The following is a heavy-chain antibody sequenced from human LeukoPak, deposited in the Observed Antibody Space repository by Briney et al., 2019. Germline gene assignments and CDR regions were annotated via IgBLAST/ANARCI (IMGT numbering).Heavy chain of an antibody. Sequence: GGSLRLSCAASGFTFSSYGMHWVRQAPGKGLEWVAFISYDGSIKYYADSVKGRFSISRDNSKNMLYLQMNSLRAEDTAVYYCARDLSGGYTCDYWGQGTVVTVSS. D-gene: IGHD1-26*01. J-gene: IGHJ4*02. CDR1: GFTFSSYG. V-gene: IGHV3-30*19. CDR3: ARDLSGGYTCDY. CDR2: ISYDGSIK.